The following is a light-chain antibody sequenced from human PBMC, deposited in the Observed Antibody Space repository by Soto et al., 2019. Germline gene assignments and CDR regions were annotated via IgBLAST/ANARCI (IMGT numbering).Light chain of an antibody. CDR2: GAS. J-gene: IGKJ2*01. CDR1: QSITNNF. CDR3: QQYGRYTLMYT. Sequence: EIVLTQSPGTLSLSPGERATLSCRASQSITNNFLALYQQKPGQSPRLLIYGASTRAAGVPDRFSGSGSGTDFTLTITSLEPEDFALYYCQQYGRYTLMYTFGQGTKLGIK. V-gene: IGKV3-20*01.